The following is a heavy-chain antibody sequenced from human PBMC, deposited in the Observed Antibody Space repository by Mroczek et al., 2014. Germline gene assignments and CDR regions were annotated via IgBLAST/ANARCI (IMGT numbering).Heavy chain of an antibody. CDR1: GGSISSGGYY. CDR3: ARGPGESSGYYYYYGMDV. CDR2: IYYSGST. D-gene: IGHD3-22*01. V-gene: IGHV4-31*03. Sequence: QVQLVESGPGLVKPSQTLSLTCTVSGGSISSGGYYWSWIRQHPGKGLEWIGYIYYSGSTYYNPSLKSRVTISVDTSKNQFSLKLSSVTAADTAVYYCARGPGESSGYYYYYGMDVWGQGTTVTVSS. J-gene: IGHJ6*02.